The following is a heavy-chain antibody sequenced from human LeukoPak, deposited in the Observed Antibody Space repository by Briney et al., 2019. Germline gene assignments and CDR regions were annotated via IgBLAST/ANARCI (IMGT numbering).Heavy chain of an antibody. CDR1: GFTFSSYS. V-gene: IGHV3-21*01. D-gene: IGHD6-19*01. CDR2: ISSSSSYI. CDR3: ARTLGGGTRIAVAGTDY. J-gene: IGHJ4*02. Sequence: GGSLRLSCAASGFTFSSYSMNWVRQAPGKGLEWVSSISSSSSYIYYADSVKGRFTISRDNAKNSLDLQMNSLRAEDTAVYYCARTLGGGTRIAVAGTDYWGQGTLVTVSS.